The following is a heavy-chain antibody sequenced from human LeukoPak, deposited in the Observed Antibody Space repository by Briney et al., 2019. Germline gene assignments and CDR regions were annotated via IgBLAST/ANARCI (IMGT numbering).Heavy chain of an antibody. V-gene: IGHV7-4-1*02. CDR2: INTNTGNP. Sequence: ASVKVSCKASGYTFTSYGISWVRQAPGQGLEWMGWINTNTGNPTYAQGFTGRFVFSLDTSVSTAYLQISSLKAEDTAVYYCARNFRLERGYCSSTSCYNWFDPWGQGTLVTVSS. CDR3: ARNFRLERGYCSSTSCYNWFDP. J-gene: IGHJ5*02. D-gene: IGHD2-2*01. CDR1: GYTFTSYG.